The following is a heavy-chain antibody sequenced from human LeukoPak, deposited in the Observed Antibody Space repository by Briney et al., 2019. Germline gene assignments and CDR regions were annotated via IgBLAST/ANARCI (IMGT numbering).Heavy chain of an antibody. CDR2: IWYDGSNK. CDR3: AKHVRTSVWFFDY. J-gene: IGHJ4*02. Sequence: PGRSLRLSCAASGFTFSSYGMHWVRQAPGKGLEWVAVIWYDGSNKYYADSVKGRFTISRDNSKNTLYLQMNSLRAEDTAVYYCAKHVRTSVWFFDYWGQGTLVTVSS. V-gene: IGHV3-33*06. D-gene: IGHD6-19*01. CDR1: GFTFSSYG.